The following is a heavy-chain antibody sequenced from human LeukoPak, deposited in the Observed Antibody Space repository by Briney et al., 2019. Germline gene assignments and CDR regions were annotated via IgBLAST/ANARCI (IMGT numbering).Heavy chain of an antibody. J-gene: IGHJ3*02. D-gene: IGHD3-3*01. CDR1: GFTFSSYA. Sequence: GGSLRLSCAASGFTFSSYAMSWVRQAPGKGLEWVSAISGSGGSTYYADSVKGRFTISRDNSKNTLYLQMNSLRAEDTAVYYCANSWGDDFWNGPEDAFDIWGQGTMVTVSS. CDR3: ANSWGDDFWNGPEDAFDI. V-gene: IGHV3-23*01. CDR2: ISGSGGST.